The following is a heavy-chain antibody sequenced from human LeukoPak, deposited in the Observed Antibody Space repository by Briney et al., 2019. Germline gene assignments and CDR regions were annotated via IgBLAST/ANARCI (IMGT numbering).Heavy chain of an antibody. D-gene: IGHD2-2*01. CDR3: ARDRYTRYCSTTSCPYYYYMDV. J-gene: IGHJ6*03. Sequence: SETLSLTCAVSGGSISSGGYSWSWIRQPPGKGLEWIGYIYHSGSTYYNPSLKSRVTISVDRSKNQFSLKLSSVTAADTAVYYCARDRYTRYCSTTSCPYYYYMDVWGKGTTVTVSS. CDR2: IYHSGST. CDR1: GGSISSGGYS. V-gene: IGHV4-30-2*01.